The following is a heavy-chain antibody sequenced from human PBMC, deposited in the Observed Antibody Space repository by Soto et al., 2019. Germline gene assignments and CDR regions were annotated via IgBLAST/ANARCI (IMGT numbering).Heavy chain of an antibody. D-gene: IGHD3-22*01. CDR1: GFSLSTSGVG. CDR2: IYWDDDK. CDR3: ALAYDSSGYFDNWFDP. Sequence: QITLKESGPTLVKPTQTLTLTCTFSGFSLSTSGVGVGWIRQPPGKALEWLALIYWDDDKRYSPSLKSRLTITKDTSKNQVVLTMTNMDPVDTATYYCALAYDSSGYFDNWFDPWGQGTLVTVSS. J-gene: IGHJ5*02. V-gene: IGHV2-5*02.